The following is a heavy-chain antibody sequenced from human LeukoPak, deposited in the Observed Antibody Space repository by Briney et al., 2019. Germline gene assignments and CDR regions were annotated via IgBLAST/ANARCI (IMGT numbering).Heavy chain of an antibody. Sequence: ASVKVSCKASGYTFTSYGISWVRQAPGQGLEWMGWISAYNGNTNYAQKLQGRVTMTTDTSTSTAYMELRSLRSDDTAVYHCARATTYYDFWSGKGAPYYFDYWGQGTLVTVSS. D-gene: IGHD3-3*01. CDR2: ISAYNGNT. J-gene: IGHJ4*02. CDR1: GYTFTSYG. V-gene: IGHV1-18*01. CDR3: ARATTYYDFWSGKGAPYYFDY.